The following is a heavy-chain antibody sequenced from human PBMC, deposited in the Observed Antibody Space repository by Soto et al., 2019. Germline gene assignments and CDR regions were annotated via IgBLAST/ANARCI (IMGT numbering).Heavy chain of an antibody. V-gene: IGHV1-69*01. D-gene: IGHD6-13*01. CDR1: GGTFSSYA. J-gene: IGHJ5*02. Sequence: QVQLVHSGAEVKKPGSSVKVSCKASGGTFSSYAISWVRKAPGQGLEWMGGIIPIFGTANYAQKFQGRVTITADEYTSTAYVELSSLRSEDTAVDYCAREGLGVYSSKVWFDPWGQGTLVTVSS. CDR3: AREGLGVYSSKVWFDP. CDR2: IIPIFGTA.